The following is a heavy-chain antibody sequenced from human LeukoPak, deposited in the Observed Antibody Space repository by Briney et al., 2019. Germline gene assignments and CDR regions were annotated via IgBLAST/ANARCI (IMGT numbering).Heavy chain of an antibody. Sequence: SVKVSCKASGGTFSSYAISWVRQAPGQGLEWMGGIIPIFGTANYAQKFQGRVTITADESTSTAYMELSSLRSEDTAVYYCARASRYCSSTSRSDAGYFDYWGQGTLVTVSS. CDR2: IIPIFGTA. CDR3: ARASRYCSSTSRSDAGYFDY. J-gene: IGHJ4*02. CDR1: GGTFSSYA. D-gene: IGHD2-2*01. V-gene: IGHV1-69*01.